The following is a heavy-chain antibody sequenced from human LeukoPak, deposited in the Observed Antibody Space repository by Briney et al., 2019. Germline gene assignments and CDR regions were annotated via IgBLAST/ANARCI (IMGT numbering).Heavy chain of an antibody. CDR2: INHSGST. J-gene: IGHJ4*02. D-gene: IGHD5-24*01. Sequence: SETLSLTCAVYGGSFSGYYWSWIRQPPGKGLEWIGEINHSGSTNYNPSLKSRVTISVDTSKNQFSLKLSSVTAADTAVYYCAARQQRGGYNFNDYWGQGTLVTVSS. V-gene: IGHV4-34*01. CDR3: AARQQRGGYNFNDY. CDR1: GGSFSGYY.